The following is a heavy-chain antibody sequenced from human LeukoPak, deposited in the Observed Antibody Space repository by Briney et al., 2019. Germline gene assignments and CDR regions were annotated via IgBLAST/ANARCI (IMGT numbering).Heavy chain of an antibody. CDR2: IKEDGSET. D-gene: IGHD1-14*01. J-gene: IGHJ4*02. CDR1: GFTFSTYW. V-gene: IGHV3-7*01. CDR3: GRDSFETDIDY. Sequence: GGSLRLSCAASGFTFSTYWMSWVRQAPGKGLEWVANIKEDGSETYYVDSLRCRFTISRDNLKNSLYLQINSLRAEDTAVYYCGRDSFETDIDYWGQGTLVTVSS.